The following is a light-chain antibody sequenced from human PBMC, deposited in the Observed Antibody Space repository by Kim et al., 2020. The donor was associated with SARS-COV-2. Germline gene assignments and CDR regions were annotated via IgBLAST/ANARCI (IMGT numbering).Light chain of an antibody. CDR3: QQYGSPPTT. CDR1: QSVSSSY. Sequence: SPGERATLSCRASQSVSSSYLAWYQQKPGQAPRLLIYGASSRATGVPDRFSGSGSGTDFTLTISRLEPEDFAVYSCQQYGSPPTTFGQGTRLEIK. CDR2: GAS. J-gene: IGKJ5*01. V-gene: IGKV3-20*01.